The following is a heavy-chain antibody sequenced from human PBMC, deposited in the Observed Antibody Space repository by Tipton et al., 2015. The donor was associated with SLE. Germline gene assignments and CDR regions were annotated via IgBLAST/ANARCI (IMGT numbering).Heavy chain of an antibody. CDR3: ATQTLDGDKVFDH. CDR1: GYSFPTTW. CDR2: VFPGDSDA. V-gene: IGHV5-51*01. D-gene: IGHD4-17*01. J-gene: IGHJ4*02. Sequence: VQLVQSGAEVKEPGESLKISCKGSGYSFPTTWIGWVRQKPGEGLEGMGIVFPGDSDARYSPSFQGQVTVSADMFSATAYLQWTSLKTSDSAMYYCATQTLDGDKVFDHWGQGTLVSVFS.